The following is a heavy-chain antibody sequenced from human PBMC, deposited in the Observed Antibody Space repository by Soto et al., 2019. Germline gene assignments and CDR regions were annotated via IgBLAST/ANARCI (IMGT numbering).Heavy chain of an antibody. D-gene: IGHD4-4*01. J-gene: IGHJ4*02. CDR1: GYTFTSYG. CDR3: ARLLDSNRNFDY. V-gene: IGHV1-18*01. Sequence: ASVKVSCKASGYTFTSYGISWVRPAPGQGLEWMGWISAYNGNTNYAQKLQGRVTMTTDTSTSTAYMELRSLRSDDTAVYYCARLLDSNRNFDYWGQGTLVTVSS. CDR2: ISAYNGNT.